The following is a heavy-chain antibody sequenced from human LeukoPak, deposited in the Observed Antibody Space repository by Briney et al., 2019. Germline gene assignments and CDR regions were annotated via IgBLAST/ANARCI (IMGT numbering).Heavy chain of an antibody. J-gene: IGHJ4*02. Sequence: PSETLSLTCAVSGGSISSGGYSWSWIRQPPGKGLEWIVCIYHSGSTYYNPSLKSRVTISVDRSKNQFSLKLSSVTAADTAVYYCARGGGNFDYWGQGTLVTVSS. CDR3: ARGGGNFDY. CDR2: IYHSGST. D-gene: IGHD2-15*01. CDR1: GGSISSGGYS. V-gene: IGHV4-30-2*01.